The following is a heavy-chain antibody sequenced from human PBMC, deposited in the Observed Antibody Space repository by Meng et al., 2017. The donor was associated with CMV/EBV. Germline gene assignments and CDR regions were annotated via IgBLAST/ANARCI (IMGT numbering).Heavy chain of an antibody. D-gene: IGHD2-2*01. CDR3: ARDPGVELGYCSSTSCYLGY. Sequence: SVKVSCKASGGTFSSYAISWVRQAPGQGLEWMGGIIPIFGTANYAQKFQGRVTITTDESTSTAYMELSSLRSEDTAVYYCARDPGVELGYCSSTSCYLGYWGQGTLVTVSS. V-gene: IGHV1-69*05. CDR1: GGTFSSYA. CDR2: IIPIFGTA. J-gene: IGHJ4*02.